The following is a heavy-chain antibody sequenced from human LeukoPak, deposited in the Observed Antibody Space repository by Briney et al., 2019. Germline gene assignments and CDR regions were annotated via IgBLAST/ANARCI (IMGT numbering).Heavy chain of an antibody. CDR1: GFTFSTYA. CDR3: AKGGVAYYDFWSGNNWFDP. CDR2: ISGSGGST. J-gene: IGHJ5*02. D-gene: IGHD3-3*01. V-gene: IGHV3-23*01. Sequence: PGGSLRLSCAASGFTFSTYAMSWVRQAPGKGLQWVSGISGSGGSTYHADSVKGRFTISRDDSKNTLYLQMNSLRAEDTAVYYCAKGGVAYYDFWSGNNWFDPWGQGTLVTVSS.